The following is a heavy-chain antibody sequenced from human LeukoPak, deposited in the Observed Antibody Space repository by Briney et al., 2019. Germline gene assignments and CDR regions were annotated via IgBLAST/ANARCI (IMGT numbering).Heavy chain of an antibody. CDR2: MYYSGST. V-gene: IGHV4-39*01. D-gene: IGHD3-22*01. CDR1: GGSITGSSYY. Sequence: SETLSLTCTVSGGSITGSSYYWGWIRQPSGKGLEWIGSMYYSGSTYYNPSLKSRLTISVDTSKNQFSLKLTSVTAADTAVYYCARQYCDNTGYYYFDYWGQGTLGTVSS. CDR3: ARQYCDNTGYYYFDY. J-gene: IGHJ4*02.